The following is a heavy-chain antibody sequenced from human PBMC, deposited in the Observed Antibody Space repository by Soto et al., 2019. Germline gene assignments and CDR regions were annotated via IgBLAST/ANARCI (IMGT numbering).Heavy chain of an antibody. CDR3: TATYDFWSGPMDV. CDR1: GFTFSGSA. J-gene: IGHJ6*02. Sequence: GSLRLSCAASGFTFSGSAMHWVRQASGKGLEWVGRIRSKANSYATAYAASVKGRFTISRDDSKNTAYLQMNSLKTEDTAVYYCTATYDFWSGPMDVWGQGTTVTVSS. V-gene: IGHV3-73*01. D-gene: IGHD3-3*01. CDR2: IRSKANSYAT.